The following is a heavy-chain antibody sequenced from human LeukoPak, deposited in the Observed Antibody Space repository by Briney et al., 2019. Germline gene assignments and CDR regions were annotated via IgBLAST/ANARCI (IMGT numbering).Heavy chain of an antibody. J-gene: IGHJ4*02. CDR3: ARALGEGITTIVVVEGTFDY. CDR1: GYTFTGYY. CDR2: INPNSGGT. D-gene: IGHD3-22*01. V-gene: IGHV1-2*06. Sequence: GASVKVSCKASGYTFTGYYMHWVRQAPGQGLEWMGRINPNSGGTNYAQKFQGRVTMTRDTSISTAYMELSRLRSDDTAVYYCARALGEGITTIVVVEGTFDYWGQGTLVTVSS.